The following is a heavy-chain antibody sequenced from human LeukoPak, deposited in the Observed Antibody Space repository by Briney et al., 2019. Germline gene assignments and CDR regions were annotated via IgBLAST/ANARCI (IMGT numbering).Heavy chain of an antibody. CDR3: ARDRPIFGESHDAFDV. V-gene: IGHV3-48*03. Sequence: QPGGSLRLSCAASGFPFSSYEMNWVRQAPGKGLEWVSYITAGGSSVYYADSVKGRFIISRDNAKNSLYLQKNSLRAEDTAVYYCARDRPIFGESHDAFDVWGQGTLVTVSS. CDR2: ITAGGSSV. J-gene: IGHJ3*01. D-gene: IGHD3-10*01. CDR1: GFPFSSYE.